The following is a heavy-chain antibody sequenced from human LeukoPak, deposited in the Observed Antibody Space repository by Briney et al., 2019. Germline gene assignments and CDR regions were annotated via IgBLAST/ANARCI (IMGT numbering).Heavy chain of an antibody. CDR1: GFTFGDYA. J-gene: IGHJ4*02. D-gene: IGHD6-13*01. Sequence: PGGSLRLSCTASGFTFGDYAMSWFRQAPGKGLEWVGFIRSKAYGGTTEYAASVKGRFTISRDDSKSIAYLQMNSLKTEDTAVYYCTREGPGIAAAAHFDYWGQGTLVTVSS. V-gene: IGHV3-49*03. CDR3: TREGPGIAAAAHFDY. CDR2: IRSKAYGGTT.